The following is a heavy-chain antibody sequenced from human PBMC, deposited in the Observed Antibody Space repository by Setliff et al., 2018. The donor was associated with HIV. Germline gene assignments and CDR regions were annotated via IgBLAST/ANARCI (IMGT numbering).Heavy chain of an antibody. CDR2: FYYSGRT. Sequence: SETLSLTCTVSGGSINSSTYYWGWIRQPPGKGLEWIGSFYYSGRTYYSPSLKSRLTISIDTSKNQFSLKLRSVTAADTAVYYCARDLGGPRNFDNWGQGTLVTVSS. D-gene: IGHD2-15*01. V-gene: IGHV4-39*07. CDR1: GGSINSSTYY. J-gene: IGHJ4*02. CDR3: ARDLGGPRNFDN.